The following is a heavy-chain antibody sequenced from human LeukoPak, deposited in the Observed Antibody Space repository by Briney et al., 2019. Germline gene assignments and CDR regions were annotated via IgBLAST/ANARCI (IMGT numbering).Heavy chain of an antibody. CDR1: GYTFTGYY. D-gene: IGHD4-17*01. V-gene: IGHV1-2*02. CDR3: ARDQRRYAVTTLGDFDY. Sequence: ASVKVSCKASGYTFTGYYMHWVRQAPGQGLEWMGWINPNSGGTNYAQKFQGRVTMTTDTSTSTAYMELRSLRSDDTAVYYCARDQRRYAVTTLGDFDYWGQGTLVTVSS. J-gene: IGHJ4*02. CDR2: INPNSGGT.